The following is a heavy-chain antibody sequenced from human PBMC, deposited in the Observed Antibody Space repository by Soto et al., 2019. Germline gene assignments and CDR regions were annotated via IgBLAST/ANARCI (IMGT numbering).Heavy chain of an antibody. Sequence: KTSETLSLTCSVSGASDSSVNDYWSWIRQPPGKGLEWIGYIYHSGITNYNPSLKSRVTISLDTSKNQCSLTLTSVTAADTAVYFCARLDLTYYFDYWGQGTPVTVSS. D-gene: IGHD3-16*01. CDR2: IYHSGIT. V-gene: IGHV4-61*01. J-gene: IGHJ4*02. CDR3: ARLDLTYYFDY. CDR1: GASDSSVNDY.